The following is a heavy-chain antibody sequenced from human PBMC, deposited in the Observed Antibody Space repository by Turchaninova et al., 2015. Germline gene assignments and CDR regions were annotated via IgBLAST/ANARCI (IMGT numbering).Heavy chain of an antibody. Sequence: QVQLQESRPGTVKPSQTLSLTRSVSGASISRKYWRWIRQPHRKVLEWIGYIYYTGTTNYNPSVKSRGTISTDTSKNQFSLKLRSVTAADTAVYYCARVKSGSNCFDYWGQGTLVTVSS. CDR1: GASISRKY. CDR2: IYYTGTT. J-gene: IGHJ4*02. V-gene: IGHV4-59*01. CDR3: ARVKSGSNCFDY. D-gene: IGHD5-24*01.